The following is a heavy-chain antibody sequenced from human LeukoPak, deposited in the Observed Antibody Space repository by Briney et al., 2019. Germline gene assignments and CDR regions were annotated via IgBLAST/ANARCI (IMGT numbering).Heavy chain of an antibody. CDR1: CRSNNLCY. CDR3: ARAPLIVVDGWGWCPL. Sequence: SETLSLIYSVSCRSNNLCYRLCVRQPPGKGLEWIGYIYYSGSTNYNPSLKSRVTISVDTSKNQFSLKLSSVTAADTAVYYCARAPLIVVDGWGWCPLGGQGTLVTVSS. D-gene: IGHD3-22*01. CDR2: IYYSGST. J-gene: IGHJ1*01. V-gene: IGHV4-59*01.